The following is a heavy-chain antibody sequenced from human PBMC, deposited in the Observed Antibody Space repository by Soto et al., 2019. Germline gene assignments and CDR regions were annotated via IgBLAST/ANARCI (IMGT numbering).Heavy chain of an antibody. CDR2: INAGNGNT. V-gene: IGHV1-3*01. CDR1: GYTFTSYA. J-gene: IGHJ4*02. Sequence: ASVKVSCKASGYTFTSYAMHWVRQAPGQRLEWMGWINAGNGNTKYSQKFQGRVTITRDTSASTAYMELSSLRSEDTAVYYCARTGTTGFVFDYWGQGTLVTVSS. CDR3: ARTGTTGFVFDY. D-gene: IGHD1-1*01.